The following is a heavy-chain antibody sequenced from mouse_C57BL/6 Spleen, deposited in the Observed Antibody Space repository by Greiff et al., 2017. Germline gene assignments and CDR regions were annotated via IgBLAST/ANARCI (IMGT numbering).Heavy chain of an antibody. V-gene: IGHV1-18*01. CDR1: GYTFTDYN. CDR2: INPNNGGT. J-gene: IGHJ3*01. D-gene: IGHD4-1*01. Sequence: VQLKESGPELVKPGASVKIPCKASGYTFTDYNMDWVKQSHGKSLEWIGDINPNNGGTIYNQKFKGKATLTVDKSSSTAYMELRSLTSEDTAVYYCATGTAGWCAYWGQGTLVTVSA. CDR3: ATGTAGWCAY.